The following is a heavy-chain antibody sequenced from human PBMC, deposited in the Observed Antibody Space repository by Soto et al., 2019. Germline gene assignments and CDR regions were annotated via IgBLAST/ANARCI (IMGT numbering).Heavy chain of an antibody. CDR3: AKEMTSGYYLFDY. CDR1: GFTFTSYA. Sequence: PGGSLRLSCAASGFTFTSYAMSWVRQAPGKGLEWVSTISGTGGSTYYPDSVKGRFTISRDNSENTVYLQMNSLRAEDAAVYYCAKEMTSGYYLFDYWGQGTLVTVSS. V-gene: IGHV3-23*01. D-gene: IGHD3-22*01. CDR2: ISGTGGST. J-gene: IGHJ4*02.